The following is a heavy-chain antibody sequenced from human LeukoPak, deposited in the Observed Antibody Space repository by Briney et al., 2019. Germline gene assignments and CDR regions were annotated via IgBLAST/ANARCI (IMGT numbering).Heavy chain of an antibody. CDR2: IDKEGSAA. CDR1: GFIFTNYW. CDR3: ARGGYSGSYYRFD. D-gene: IGHD1-26*01. Sequence: GGSLRLSCVSSGFIFTNYWMHWVRQVPGKGPVWVGRIDKEGSAAFYAESVKGRFTIARDNVKSTVYLQMNSLTAEDTAVYHCARGGYSGSYYRFDWGQGTLVAVSS. J-gene: IGHJ4*02. V-gene: IGHV3-74*01.